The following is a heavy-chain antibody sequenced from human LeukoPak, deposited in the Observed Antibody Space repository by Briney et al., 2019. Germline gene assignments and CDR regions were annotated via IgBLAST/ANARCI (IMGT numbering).Heavy chain of an antibody. Sequence: SQTLSLTCTVSGGSISSGGYYWSWIRQHPGKSLEWIGYIYYSGSTYYSPYLKSRVTISVETSNNQFSLKLSSVTAADTAVYYCARVWFGELSPYFDYWGQGTLVTVSS. V-gene: IGHV4-31*03. J-gene: IGHJ4*02. CDR2: IYYSGST. CDR3: ARVWFGELSPYFDY. CDR1: GGSISSGGYY. D-gene: IGHD3-10*01.